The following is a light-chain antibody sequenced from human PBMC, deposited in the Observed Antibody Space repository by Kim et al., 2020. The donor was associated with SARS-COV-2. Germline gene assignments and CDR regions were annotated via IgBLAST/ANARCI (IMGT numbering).Light chain of an antibody. CDR2: DAS. CDR1: QDVLRNY. Sequence: EIVLTQSPGNVSLSPGERATLSCRASQDVLRNYLAWYQQKPGQAPRLLIYDASSRATSIPDRFSGSGSGTDFTLTIRRLEPEDSSVYYCQQYAVSPLTFGGGTKVDIK. J-gene: IGKJ4*01. CDR3: QQYAVSPLT. V-gene: IGKV3-20*01.